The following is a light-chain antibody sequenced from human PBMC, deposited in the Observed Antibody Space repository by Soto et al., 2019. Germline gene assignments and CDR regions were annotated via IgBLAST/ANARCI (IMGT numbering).Light chain of an antibody. CDR3: QQYTDWPLT. CDR1: QSISSY. V-gene: IGKV1-39*01. J-gene: IGKJ1*01. Sequence: DIQMTQSPSSLSASVGDRVPITGRASQSISSYLNWFQQKPGKAPKLLIYAASSLQSGVPSRFSGSGSGTDFTLTISRLEPEDFAVYYCQQYTDWPLTFGQGTKVDIK. CDR2: AAS.